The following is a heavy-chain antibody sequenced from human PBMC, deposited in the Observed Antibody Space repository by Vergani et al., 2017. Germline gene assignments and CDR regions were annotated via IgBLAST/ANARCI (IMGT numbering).Heavy chain of an antibody. CDR1: NDSVSNTFYY. CDR3: TRHGRSGWAGYFQH. V-gene: IGHV4-39*01. J-gene: IGHJ1*01. D-gene: IGHD6-19*01. CDR2: IYYSGST. Sequence: QVQLQESGPGLVKPSETLSLTCTVSNDSVSNTFYYWGWIRQTPGKGLEWIGSIYYSGSTYYNPSLASRVTMSVDTSKSQFSLKLSSVTAADTAVYYCTRHGRSGWAGYFQHWGQGTLVTASS.